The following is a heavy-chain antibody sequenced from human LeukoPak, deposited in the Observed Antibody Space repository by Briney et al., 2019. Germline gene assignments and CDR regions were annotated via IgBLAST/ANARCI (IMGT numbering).Heavy chain of an antibody. CDR2: INHSGST. V-gene: IGHV4-34*01. CDR1: GGSFSGYY. Sequence: SETLSLTCAVYGGSFSGYYWSWIRQPPGKGLEWIGEINHSGSTYYNPSLKSRVTISVDTSKNQFSLKLSSVTAADTAVYYCARTRGQLWPISDYWGQGTLVTVSS. J-gene: IGHJ4*02. D-gene: IGHD5-18*01. CDR3: ARTRGQLWPISDY.